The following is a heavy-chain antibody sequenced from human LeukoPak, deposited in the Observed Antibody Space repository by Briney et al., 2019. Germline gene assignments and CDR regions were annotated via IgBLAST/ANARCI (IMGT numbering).Heavy chain of an antibody. D-gene: IGHD3-16*01. Sequence: AAATVSYTASGYTFVSCGMSWTRHSHGELLDLMGWINAYSIKTKYAPKFQGRVTMTTDTSTTTAYLDLTSLTSDDTAVYYCARAGDEVPTCFDYWGQGTLVTVSS. J-gene: IGHJ4*02. CDR3: ARAGDEVPTCFDY. CDR1: GYTFVSCG. V-gene: IGHV1-18*04. CDR2: INAYSIKT.